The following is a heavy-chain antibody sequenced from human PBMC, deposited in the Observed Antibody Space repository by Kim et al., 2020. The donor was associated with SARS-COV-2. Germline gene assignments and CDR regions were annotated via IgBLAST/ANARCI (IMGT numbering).Heavy chain of an antibody. J-gene: IGHJ6*02. D-gene: IGHD3-10*01. Sequence: GGSLRLSCAASGFTFSSYWMSWVRQAPGKGLEWVANIKQDGSEKYYVDSVKGRFTISRDNAKNSLYLQMNSLRAEDTAVYYCARAPPDYYGSGYYYYYGMDVWGQGTTVTVSS. CDR1: GFTFSSYW. CDR3: ARAPPDYYGSGYYYYYGMDV. CDR2: IKQDGSEK. V-gene: IGHV3-7*01.